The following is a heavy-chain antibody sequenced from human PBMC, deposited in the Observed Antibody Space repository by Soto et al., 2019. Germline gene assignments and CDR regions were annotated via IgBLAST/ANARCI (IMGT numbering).Heavy chain of an antibody. V-gene: IGHV3-30*04. Sequence: QVQLVESGGGVVQPGRSLRLSCAASGFTFSTYAMHWVRQAPGKGLEWVAVISYDGRNEYYADSVKGRFTISRDNSTDTLYLQMTSLRAEDAAVYYCARDLSGTSGSYSNLDCWGQGTPVTVSP. J-gene: IGHJ4*02. CDR3: ARDLSGTSGSYSNLDC. CDR1: GFTFSTYA. D-gene: IGHD3-10*01. CDR2: ISYDGRNE.